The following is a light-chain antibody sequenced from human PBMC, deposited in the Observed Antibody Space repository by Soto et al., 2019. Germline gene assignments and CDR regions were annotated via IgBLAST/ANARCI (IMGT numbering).Light chain of an antibody. CDR3: QKCKVAPFT. J-gene: IGKJ4*01. CDR1: QDIGNF. Sequence: DIQMTQSPSTLSASVGDRVTITCRASQDIGNFLAWYQQKPGKVPKLLIYAASTLQSGVPSRFSGSGSGTDLTLTISSLQPEDVATYYCQKCKVAPFTFGGGTKVDIK. V-gene: IGKV1-27*01. CDR2: AAS.